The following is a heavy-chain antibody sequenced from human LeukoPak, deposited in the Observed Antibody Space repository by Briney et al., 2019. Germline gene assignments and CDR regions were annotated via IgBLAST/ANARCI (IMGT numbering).Heavy chain of an antibody. Sequence: SETLSLTCTVSGGSISSSSYYWGWIRQPPGKGLEWIGEINHSGSTNYNPSLKSRVTISVDTSKNQFSLKLSSVTAADTAVYYCASTVGRSGYSRIPSYYYYGMDVWGQGTTVTVSS. CDR3: ASTVGRSGYSRIPSYYYYGMDV. V-gene: IGHV4-39*07. D-gene: IGHD3-22*01. J-gene: IGHJ6*02. CDR1: GGSISSSSYY. CDR2: INHSGST.